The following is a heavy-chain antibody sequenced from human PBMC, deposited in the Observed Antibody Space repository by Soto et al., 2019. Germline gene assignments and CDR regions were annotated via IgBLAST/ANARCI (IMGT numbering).Heavy chain of an antibody. Sequence: GESLKISCAASGFTFSSYAMSWVRQAPGQGLEWVSAISGSGGSTYYADSVKGRFTISRDNSKNTLYLQMNSLRAEDTAVYYCAKDLETESGSYPAEYFQHWGQGTLVTVSS. V-gene: IGHV3-23*01. J-gene: IGHJ1*01. CDR2: ISGSGGST. CDR1: GFTFSSYA. CDR3: AKDLETESGSYPAEYFQH. D-gene: IGHD1-26*01.